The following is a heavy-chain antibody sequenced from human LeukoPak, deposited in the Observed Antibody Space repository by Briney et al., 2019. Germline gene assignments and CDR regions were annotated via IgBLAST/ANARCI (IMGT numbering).Heavy chain of an antibody. CDR1: GFTFSTYT. J-gene: IGHJ4*02. CDR3: AKGGFGELLISSGFDY. D-gene: IGHD3-10*01. V-gene: IGHV3-21*04. CDR2: VSSSSSYI. Sequence: GGSLRLSCAASGFTFSTYTMNWVRQAPGKGLEWVSSVSSSSSYIYYADSVKGRFTISRDSDKNSMYLQMNSLRAEDTALYYCAKGGFGELLISSGFDYWGQGTLVTVSS.